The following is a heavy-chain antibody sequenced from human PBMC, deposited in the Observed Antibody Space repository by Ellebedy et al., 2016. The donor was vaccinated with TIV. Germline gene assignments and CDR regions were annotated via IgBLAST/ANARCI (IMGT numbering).Heavy chain of an antibody. CDR2: IRSTGSDK. CDR1: GFTFSNYN. CDR3: SRGWSTPDS. V-gene: IGHV3-21*06. Sequence: PGGSLRLSCVASGFTFSNYNMNWVRQSQGKGLEWVSSIRSTGSDKYYSESVKGRFTISRDNAQVTLFLQMNSLRAEDTAVYFCSRGWSTPDSWGQGTLVIVSS. J-gene: IGHJ4*02. D-gene: IGHD2-15*01.